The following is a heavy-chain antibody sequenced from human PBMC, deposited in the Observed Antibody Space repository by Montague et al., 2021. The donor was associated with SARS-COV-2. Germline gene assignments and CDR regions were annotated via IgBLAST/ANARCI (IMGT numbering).Heavy chain of an antibody. CDR2: ISSSSRYT. CDR1: GFTFSDYY. D-gene: IGHD2-8*02. J-gene: IGHJ4*02. V-gene: IGHV3-11*03. CDR3: ASTGHCTGGVCFAHYFDY. Sequence: SLRLSCAASGFTFSDYYMSWIRQAPGRGLEWVSYISSSSRYTNYADSMKGRFTISRDNTKNSLSLQMNSLRAEDTAVYYCASTGHCTGGVCFAHYFDYWGQGSRVTVSS.